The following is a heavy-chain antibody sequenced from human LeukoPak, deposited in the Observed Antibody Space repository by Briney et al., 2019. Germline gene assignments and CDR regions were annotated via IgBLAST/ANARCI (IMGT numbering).Heavy chain of an antibody. V-gene: IGHV4-59*08. J-gene: IGHJ4*02. CDR2: ISDIGSI. CDR3: ARHAGGYDRELDY. Sequence: SETLSLTCTVSGGSISSYYWSWIRQPPGKGLEWIAYISDIGSINYNPSLKSRVTISLDTSKNQFSLKLSSVTAADTAVYYCARHAGGYDRELDYWGQGTLVTVSS. D-gene: IGHD5-12*01. CDR1: GGSISSYY.